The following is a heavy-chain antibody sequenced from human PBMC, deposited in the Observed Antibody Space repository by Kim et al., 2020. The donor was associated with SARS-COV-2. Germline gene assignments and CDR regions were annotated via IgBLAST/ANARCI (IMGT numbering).Heavy chain of an antibody. CDR3: AGKRIAAWDFDY. J-gene: IGHJ4*02. CDR2: MNPNSGNT. Sequence: ASVKVSCKASGYTFTSYDINWVRQATGQGLEWMGWMNPNSGNTGYAQKFQGRVTMTRNTSISTAYMELSSLRSEDTAVYYCAGKRIAAWDFDYWGQGTLVTVSS. V-gene: IGHV1-8*01. CDR1: GYTFTSYD. D-gene: IGHD6-6*01.